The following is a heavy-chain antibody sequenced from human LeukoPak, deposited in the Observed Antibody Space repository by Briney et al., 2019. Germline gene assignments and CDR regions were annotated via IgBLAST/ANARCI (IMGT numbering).Heavy chain of an antibody. CDR1: RGTFTGYA. D-gene: IGHD6-13*01. Sequence: SSVTVSYKHSRGTFTGYAISWVPQAPGQGGEWMGRIFPIFGTANYAQMFQGRVTITADKSTSTAYMELSSLRSEDTAVYYCASATQQPYPSFDYWGQGTLVTVSS. J-gene: IGHJ4*02. CDR2: IFPIFGTA. CDR3: ASATQQPYPSFDY. V-gene: IGHV1-69*06.